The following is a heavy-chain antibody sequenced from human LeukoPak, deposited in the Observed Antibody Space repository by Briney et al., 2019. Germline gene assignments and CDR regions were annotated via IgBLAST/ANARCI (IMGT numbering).Heavy chain of an antibody. J-gene: IGHJ4*02. V-gene: IGHV4-34*01. D-gene: IGHD5-24*01. Sequence: PSETLSLTCAVYGGSFSGYYWSWIRQPPGKGLEWIGEINHSGSTNYYPSLKSRVTISVDTSKNQFSLKLSSVTAADTAVYYCARGRRDGYKIRRYYFDYWGQGTLVTVSS. CDR1: GGSFSGYY. CDR3: ARGRRDGYKIRRYYFDY. CDR2: INHSGST.